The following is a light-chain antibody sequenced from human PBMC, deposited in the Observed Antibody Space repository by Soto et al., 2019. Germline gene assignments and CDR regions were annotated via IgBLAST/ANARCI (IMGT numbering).Light chain of an antibody. CDR2: GVN. V-gene: IGLV2-8*01. CDR3: TSYAGSNNPVV. Sequence: QSVLTQPPSASGSPGQSVTISCTGTSSVVGSYNYVSWYQQHPDKAPKLIIYGVNERPSGVPDRFSGSKSGNTASLTVSGLQAEDEADYYCTSYAGSNNPVVFGGGTKLTVL. J-gene: IGLJ3*02. CDR1: SSVVGSYNY.